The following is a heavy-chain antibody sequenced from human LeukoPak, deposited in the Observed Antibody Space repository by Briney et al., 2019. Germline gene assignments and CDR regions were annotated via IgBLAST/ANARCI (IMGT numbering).Heavy chain of an antibody. J-gene: IGHJ6*03. D-gene: IGHD1-7*01. CDR1: GYTFTSYG. CDR2: ISAYNGNT. V-gene: IGHV1-18*01. CDR3: ARLNWNYAITYYYYYMDV. Sequence: ASVKVSCKASGYTFTSYGISWVRQAPGQGLEWMGWISAYNGNTNCAQKLQGRVTMTTDTSTSTAYMELRSLGSDDTAVYYCARLNWNYAITYYYYYMDVWGKGTTVTVSS.